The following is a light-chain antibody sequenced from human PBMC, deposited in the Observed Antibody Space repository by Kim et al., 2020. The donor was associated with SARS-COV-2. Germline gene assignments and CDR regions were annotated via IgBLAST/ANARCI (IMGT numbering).Light chain of an antibody. Sequence: SYELTQPPSVSVSPGQTASITCSGYKLGDKYVSWYQQKSGQSPMVVIYQDNQRPSGIHERFSGSNSGNTATLTISGTQAMDEADYYCQAWDSSTHNYVFGAGTKVTVL. CDR3: QAWDSSTHNYV. CDR1: KLGDKY. V-gene: IGLV3-1*01. J-gene: IGLJ1*01. CDR2: QDN.